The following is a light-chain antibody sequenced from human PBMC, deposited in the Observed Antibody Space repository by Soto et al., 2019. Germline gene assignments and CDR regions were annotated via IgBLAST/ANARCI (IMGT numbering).Light chain of an antibody. CDR3: KVWDVSTVHYV. CDR2: DDS. Sequence: SYELTQPPSMSVAPGQTARITCGGHNNGSKTVHWYQQKAGQAPVLVVYDDSDRPSGIPERFSGSNSGNTATLTISRVEAGDEADYYCKVWDVSTVHYVFGTGTKVPV. J-gene: IGLJ1*01. CDR1: NNGSKT. V-gene: IGLV3-21*02.